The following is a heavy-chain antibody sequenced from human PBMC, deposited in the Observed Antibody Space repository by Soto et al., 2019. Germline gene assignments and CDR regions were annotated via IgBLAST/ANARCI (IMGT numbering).Heavy chain of an antibody. D-gene: IGHD1-26*01. CDR1: GFTFSSYS. Sequence: PGGSLRLSCAASGFTFSSYSMNWVRQAPGKGLEWVSYISSSSSTIYYADSVKGRFTISRDNAKNSLYLQMNSLRDEDTAVYYCARVGVVGATDNWFDPWAQGTLVTVSS. V-gene: IGHV3-48*02. CDR2: ISSSSSTI. J-gene: IGHJ5*02. CDR3: ARVGVVGATDNWFDP.